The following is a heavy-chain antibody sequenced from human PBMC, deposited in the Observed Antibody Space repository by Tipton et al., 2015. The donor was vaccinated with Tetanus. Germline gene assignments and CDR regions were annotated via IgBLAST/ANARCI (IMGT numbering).Heavy chain of an antibody. J-gene: IGHJ4*02. CDR1: GGSFSGYY. Sequence: TLSLTCAVYGGSFSGYYWSWIRQPPGKGLEWIGEINHSGSTNYNPSLKSRVTISVDTSKNQFSLKLSSVTAADTAVYYCASYYYYDSSGYYWGYFDYWGQGTLVTVSS. V-gene: IGHV4-34*01. CDR3: ASYYYYDSSGYYWGYFDY. CDR2: INHSGST. D-gene: IGHD3-22*01.